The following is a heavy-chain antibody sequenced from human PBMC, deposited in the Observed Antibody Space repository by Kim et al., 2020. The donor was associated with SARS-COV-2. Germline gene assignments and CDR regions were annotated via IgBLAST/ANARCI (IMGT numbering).Heavy chain of an antibody. D-gene: IGHD6-13*01. J-gene: IGHJ4*02. Sequence: YYADSVKGRFTISRDNSKNTLYLQMNSLRAEDTAVYYCAKDSRIAATFDYWGQGTLVTVSS. V-gene: IGHV3-23*01. CDR3: AKDSRIAATFDY.